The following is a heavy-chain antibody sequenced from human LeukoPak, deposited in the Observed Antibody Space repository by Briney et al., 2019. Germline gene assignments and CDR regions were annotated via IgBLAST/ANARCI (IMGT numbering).Heavy chain of an antibody. CDR3: ARTSSGSYLAY. V-gene: IGHV4-39*07. J-gene: IGHJ4*02. CDR1: GGSISGSTYY. Sequence: PSETLSLTCTVPGGSISGSTYYWGWIRQPPGKGLEWIGSIYYSGATYYNPSLKSRVTVSADTSTNQFSLKLSSVTAADTAVYYCARTSSGSYLAYWGRGSLVTVSS. D-gene: IGHD1-26*01. CDR2: IYYSGAT.